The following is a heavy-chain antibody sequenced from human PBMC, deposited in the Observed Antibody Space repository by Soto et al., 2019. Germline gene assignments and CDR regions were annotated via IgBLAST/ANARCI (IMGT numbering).Heavy chain of an antibody. J-gene: IGHJ6*02. CDR2: IKFDGSFT. V-gene: IGHV3-74*01. CDR1: GFTFSDYW. Sequence: EVQLVESGGGLVQPGGSLRLSCVASGFTFSDYWMHWVRQAPGKGLVWVSRIKFDGSFTSHADSVKGRFTISRDNARNTVHLQMDSLRAEDTGVNYCARGLRNYYGVDVWGQGTTVTVSS. CDR3: ARGLRNYYGVDV. D-gene: IGHD4-17*01.